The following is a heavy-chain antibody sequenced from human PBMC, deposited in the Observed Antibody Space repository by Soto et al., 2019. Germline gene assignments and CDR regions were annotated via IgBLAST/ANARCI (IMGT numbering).Heavy chain of an antibody. Sequence: QVQLVESGGGVVQPGRSLRLSCAASGFTFSSYGMHWVRQAPGKGLEWVAVIWYDGSNKYYADSVKGRFTISRDNSKNTLYLQMNSLRAEDTAVYYCARPGGQWLSRDAFDLWGQGTMVTVSS. CDR1: GFTFSSYG. J-gene: IGHJ3*01. CDR2: IWYDGSNK. V-gene: IGHV3-33*01. CDR3: ARPGGQWLSRDAFDL. D-gene: IGHD6-19*01.